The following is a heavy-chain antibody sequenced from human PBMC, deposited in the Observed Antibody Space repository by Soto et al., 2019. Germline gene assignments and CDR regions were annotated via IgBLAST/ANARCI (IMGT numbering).Heavy chain of an antibody. J-gene: IGHJ4*02. CDR3: ARGSIWTGYYRAGFDY. V-gene: IGHV3-33*01. D-gene: IGHD3-9*01. CDR2: IWYDGSNK. CDR1: GFTFSTYG. Sequence: QVQLVESGGGVVQPGRSLRLSCAASGFTFSTYGMHWVRQAPGKGLEWVAVIWYDGSNKYFADSVKGRFTISRDTSKNTLYPQMNSLRAEDTAVYYCARGSIWTGYYRAGFDYWGQGTLVTVSS.